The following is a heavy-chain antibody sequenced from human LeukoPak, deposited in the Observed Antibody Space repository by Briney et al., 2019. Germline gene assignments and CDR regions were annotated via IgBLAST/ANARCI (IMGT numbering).Heavy chain of an antibody. CDR3: TRTGLGYRLGNGLDA. CDR2: ISSSGSTI. CDR1: GFTFSSYE. V-gene: IGHV3-48*03. J-gene: IGHJ5*02. Sequence: PGGSLRLSCAASGFTFSSYEMNWVRQAPGKGLEWVSYISSSGSTIYYADSVKGRFTISRDTSKNTVYLQMNTLRAEDSALYYCTRTGLGYRLGNGLDAWGQGTQVTVSS. D-gene: IGHD5-18*01.